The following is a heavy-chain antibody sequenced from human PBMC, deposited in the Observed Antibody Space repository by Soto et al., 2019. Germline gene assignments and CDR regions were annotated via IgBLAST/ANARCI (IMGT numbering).Heavy chain of an antibody. Sequence: PGGSLRLSCAASGFTFTRYIMNWVRQAPGKGLEWVSSISSTNNYIYYGDSMKGRFTISRDNAKNSLYLEMNSLRAEDTAVYYCAGESDDLTPHFDYWGQGTMVTV. CDR3: AGESDDLTPHFDY. V-gene: IGHV3-21*06. CDR2: ISSTNNYI. CDR1: GFTFTRYI. J-gene: IGHJ4*02.